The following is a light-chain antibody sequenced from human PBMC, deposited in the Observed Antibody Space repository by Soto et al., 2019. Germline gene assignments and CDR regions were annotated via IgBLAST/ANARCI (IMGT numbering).Light chain of an antibody. CDR2: DAS. Sequence: DIQMTQSPSILSASVGDRVTITCRSSQTITNCLAWYQQKPGKAPRLLIYDASSLESWVPSRFSGSGSGTEFTLTITSLQSEDFAVYYCQQYNNWPQTFGQGTKVDIK. CDR1: QTITNC. J-gene: IGKJ1*01. CDR3: QQYNNWPQT. V-gene: IGKV1-5*01.